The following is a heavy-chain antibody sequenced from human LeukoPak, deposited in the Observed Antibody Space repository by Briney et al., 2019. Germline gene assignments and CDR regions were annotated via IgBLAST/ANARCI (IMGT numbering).Heavy chain of an antibody. CDR2: ITSSSSYT. V-gene: IGHV3-21*04. CDR1: GITFSNYN. D-gene: IGHD1-26*01. J-gene: IGHJ4*02. Sequence: GGSLRLSCAAPGITFSNYNMNWVRQAPGKGLEWISSITSSSSYTFYADFVKGRFTISRDNAKNSLYLQMNSLRVEDTALYHCARKGLGGELGGFDSWGQGTLVTVSS. CDR3: ARKGLGGELGGFDS.